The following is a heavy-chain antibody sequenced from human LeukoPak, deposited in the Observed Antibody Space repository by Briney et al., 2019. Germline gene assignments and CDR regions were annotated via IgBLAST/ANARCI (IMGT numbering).Heavy chain of an antibody. CDR1: GYTFTAYY. CDR2: ISAYNGNT. D-gene: IGHD5-18*01. CDR3: GRVVTGREPFDY. V-gene: IGHV1-18*04. J-gene: IGHJ4*02. Sequence: GASVKVSCTASGYTFTAYYMHWVRQAPGQGLEWMGWISAYNGNTNYAQKLQGRVTMTTDTSTSTAYMELRSLRSDDTAVYYCGRVVTGREPFDYWGQGTLVTVSS.